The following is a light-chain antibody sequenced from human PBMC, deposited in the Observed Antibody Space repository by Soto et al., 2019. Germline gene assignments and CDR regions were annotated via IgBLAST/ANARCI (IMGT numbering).Light chain of an antibody. V-gene: IGLV2-14*01. Sequence: QSVLTQPPFVSSSPGQSITISCSGSSSDIGAYNYVSWFQQYPGKAPKLIISEVSNRPSGVSSRFSGSKSGTAASLTISGLQTEDEADYFCFSFTTDWTHVFGTGTKVTVL. J-gene: IGLJ1*01. CDR1: SSDIGAYNY. CDR2: EVS. CDR3: FSFTTDWTHV.